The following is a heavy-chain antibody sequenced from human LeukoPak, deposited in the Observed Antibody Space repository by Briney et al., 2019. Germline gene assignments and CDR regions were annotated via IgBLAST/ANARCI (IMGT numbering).Heavy chain of an antibody. J-gene: IGHJ4*02. CDR1: GFTFSSYS. Sequence: GGSLRLSCAASGFTFSSYSMNWVRQAPGKGLEWVSSISSSSSYIYYADSVKGRFTISRDNAKNSLYLQMNSLRAEDTAVYYCARGSRDGYNQVFDWGQGTLVTASS. D-gene: IGHD5-12*01. V-gene: IGHV3-21*01. CDR2: ISSSSSYI. CDR3: ARGSRDGYNQVFD.